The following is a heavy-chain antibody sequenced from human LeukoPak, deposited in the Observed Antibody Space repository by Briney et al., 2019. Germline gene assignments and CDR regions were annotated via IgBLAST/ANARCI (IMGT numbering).Heavy chain of an antibody. J-gene: IGHJ4*02. V-gene: IGHV4-34*01. CDR3: ARDKRGFDY. Sequence: TPSETLSLTCAVYGGSFSGYYWSWIRQPPGKGLEWIGSIYHSGSTYYNPSLKSRVTISVDTSKNQFSLKLSSVTAADTAVYYCARDKRGFDYWGQGTLVTVSS. CDR1: GGSFSGYY. CDR2: IYHSGST.